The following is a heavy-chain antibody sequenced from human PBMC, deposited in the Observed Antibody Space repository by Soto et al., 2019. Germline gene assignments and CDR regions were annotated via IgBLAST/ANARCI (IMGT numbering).Heavy chain of an antibody. V-gene: IGHV3-23*01. J-gene: IGHJ4*02. CDR2: ISGSGDST. D-gene: IGHD4-17*01. CDR1: GFTFSSYV. CDR3: AKANYGDPPTPFDF. Sequence: EVQLLESGGGLVQPGGSLRLSCAASGFTFSSYVMSWVRQAPGKGLEWVSAISGSGDSTYYADSVKGRFTISRDNSKNTLPLQVDSLRAEDTAVYYCAKANYGDPPTPFDFWGQGTLVTVSS.